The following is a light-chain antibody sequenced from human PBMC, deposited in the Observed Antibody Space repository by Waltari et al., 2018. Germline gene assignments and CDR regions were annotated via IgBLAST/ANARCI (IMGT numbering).Light chain of an antibody. V-gene: IGKV3-11*01. Sequence: EIVLTQSPATLSLSPGDTATLSCRASQSVGSYLAWYQQRPGQPPRLLIYESSNRATGVPARFRGSGSWTDFTLTISSLEAEDFAVYYCQQRSNWTPHTFGQGARLEIK. CDR2: ESS. J-gene: IGKJ2*01. CDR1: QSVGSY. CDR3: QQRSNWTPHT.